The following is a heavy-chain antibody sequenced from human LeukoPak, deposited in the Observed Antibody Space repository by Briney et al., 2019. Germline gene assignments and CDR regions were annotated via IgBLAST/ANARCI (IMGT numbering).Heavy chain of an antibody. Sequence: GGSLRLSCAASGFTFSSYGMHWVRQAPGKGLEWVAVIWYDGSNKYYADSVKGRFTISRDNSKNTLYLQMNSLRAEDTAVYYCARDIVATTTSTYYYGMDVWGQGTTVTVSS. CDR1: GFTFSSYG. CDR3: ARDIVATTTSTYYYGMDV. D-gene: IGHD5-12*01. V-gene: IGHV3-33*01. CDR2: IWYDGSNK. J-gene: IGHJ6*02.